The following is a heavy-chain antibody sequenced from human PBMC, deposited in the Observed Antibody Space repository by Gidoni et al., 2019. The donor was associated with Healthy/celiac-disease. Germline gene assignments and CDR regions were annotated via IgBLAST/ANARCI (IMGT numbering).Heavy chain of an antibody. CDR3: ARGDFDNSGYKNANWFDP. V-gene: IGHV4-30-4*01. CDR1: GDSIRSGDYY. J-gene: IGHJ5*02. CDR2: FYYSGST. D-gene: IGHD3-22*01. Sequence: QVQLQESGPGLVKPSETLSLTCTVSGDSIRSGDYYWSWIRQPPGKGLEWIGYFYYSGSTYYNPSLKSRLTISVDTSKNQFSLKLSSVTAADTAVYFCARGDFDNSGYKNANWFDPWGQGTLVTVSS.